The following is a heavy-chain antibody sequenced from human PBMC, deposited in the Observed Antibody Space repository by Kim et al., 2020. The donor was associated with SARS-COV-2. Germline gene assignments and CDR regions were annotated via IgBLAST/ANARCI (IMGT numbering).Heavy chain of an antibody. J-gene: IGHJ4*02. V-gene: IGHV3-11*05. D-gene: IGHD2-2*01. Sequence: VKGRFTSSQDNAKNSLYLQMNGLRAEDTAVYYCAREGGYCRSTSCYFYFDYWGQGTLVTVSS. CDR3: AREGGYCRSTSCYFYFDY.